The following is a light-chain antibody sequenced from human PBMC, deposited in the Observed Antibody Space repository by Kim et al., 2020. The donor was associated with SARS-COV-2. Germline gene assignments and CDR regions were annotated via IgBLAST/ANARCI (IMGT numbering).Light chain of an antibody. CDR2: GAS. J-gene: IGKJ2*01. CDR1: QGVSNT. Sequence: EIVMTQSPAHLSVSPGERATLSCRASQGVSNTLAWYQHNPGQAPRLLIYGASTRATGIPTRFSGSVSVTEFTLTISGLQSEDFAVYYCQQYNIWPYTFGQGTKLEI. V-gene: IGKV3-15*01. CDR3: QQYNIWPYT.